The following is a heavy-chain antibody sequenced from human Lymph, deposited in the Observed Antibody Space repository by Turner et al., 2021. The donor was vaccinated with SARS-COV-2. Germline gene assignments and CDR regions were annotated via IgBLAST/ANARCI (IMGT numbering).Heavy chain of an antibody. Sequence: QVQLVQSGAEVKKQGASVQVSCKVTGYTHTELSMHWLRQAHGKGLEWMGGFDPEDGEILYAQKFQGRVTMTEDTSTDTAYMELSSLSSEDTVVYYCATVLCTASSCYYYGIDVWGQGTTVTVSS. V-gene: IGHV1-24*01. CDR1: GYTHTELS. CDR3: ATVLCTASSCYYYGIDV. CDR2: FDPEDGEI. J-gene: IGHJ6*02. D-gene: IGHD2-15*01.